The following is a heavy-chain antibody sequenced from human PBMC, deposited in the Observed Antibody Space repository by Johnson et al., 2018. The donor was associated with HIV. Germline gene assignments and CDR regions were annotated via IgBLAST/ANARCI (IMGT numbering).Heavy chain of an antibody. D-gene: IGHD5-24*01. CDR2: ISWSGRTI. J-gene: IGHJ3*02. CDR3: AKDLDGYNSLDAFDI. CDR1: GFTFSDYY. Sequence: QVQLVESGGGLVKPGGSLILSCAASGFTFSDYYMTWIRQAPVKGLEWISYISWSGRTIYYADSVKGRFTISRDNAKNSLSLQMNSLRAEDTAVYYCAKDLDGYNSLDAFDIWGQGTMVTVSS. V-gene: IGHV3-11*04.